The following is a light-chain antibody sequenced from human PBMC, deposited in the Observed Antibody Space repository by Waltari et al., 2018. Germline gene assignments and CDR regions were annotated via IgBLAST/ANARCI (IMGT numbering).Light chain of an antibody. CDR1: QSVSGNN. Sequence: EIVLTQSPGTLSLSPGQRATLSCRASQSVSGNNLAWYQQKPAQAPRLLIHGASNRATGIPDRFSGSGSGTDFTLTISRLEPEDFAVYYCQQYGRSWNTFGQGSKLESK. CDR3: QQYGRSWNT. J-gene: IGKJ2*01. CDR2: GAS. V-gene: IGKV3-20*01.